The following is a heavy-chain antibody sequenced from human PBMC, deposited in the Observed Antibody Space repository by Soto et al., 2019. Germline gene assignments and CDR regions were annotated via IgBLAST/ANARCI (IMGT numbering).Heavy chain of an antibody. D-gene: IGHD2-2*02. Sequence: QVQLVQSRAEVKKPGASVNVSCKASGYTFTDYYIYWLRQAPGHGLEWMGWINPNSGATNYAHNFQGRVTMTRDTSIRAAYMELSRLSSDDTAVYYCVKDQGGYMVSGMDVWGQGTTVTVSS. CDR3: VKDQGGYMVSGMDV. V-gene: IGHV1-2*02. CDR2: INPNSGAT. CDR1: GYTFTDYY. J-gene: IGHJ6*02.